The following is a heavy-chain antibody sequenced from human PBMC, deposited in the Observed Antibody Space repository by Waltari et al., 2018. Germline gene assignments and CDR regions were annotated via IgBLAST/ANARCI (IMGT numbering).Heavy chain of an antibody. CDR3: ARDDAAAAGSYMDV. Sequence: QVQLVQSGAEAKTPGASVKVPCKASGYTFTGYFIHGVRQAPGQGLEWLGWINPSSGGTNYAQKFQGRVTMTRDTSISTAFMELSSLRSDDTAVFYCARDDAAAAGSYMDVWGKGTTVTVSS. J-gene: IGHJ6*03. D-gene: IGHD6-13*01. V-gene: IGHV1-2*02. CDR1: GYTFTGYF. CDR2: INPSSGGT.